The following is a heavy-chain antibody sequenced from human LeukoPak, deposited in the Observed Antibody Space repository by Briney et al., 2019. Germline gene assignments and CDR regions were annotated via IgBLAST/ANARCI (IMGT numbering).Heavy chain of an antibody. V-gene: IGHV1-69*13. Sequence: SVKVSCKASGGTFSSYAISWVRQAPGQGLEWMEGIIPIFGTANYAQKFQGRVTITADESTSTAYMELSSLRSEDTAVYYCARLGRLLLSNDAFDIWGQGTMVTVSS. J-gene: IGHJ3*02. CDR3: ARLGRLLLSNDAFDI. CDR1: GGTFSSYA. D-gene: IGHD3-22*01. CDR2: IIPIFGTA.